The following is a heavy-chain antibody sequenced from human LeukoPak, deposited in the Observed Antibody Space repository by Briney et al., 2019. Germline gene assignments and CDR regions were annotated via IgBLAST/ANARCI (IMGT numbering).Heavy chain of an antibody. Sequence: GGSLRLSCAASGFTFDDYAMHWVRQAPGKGLEWVSGISWNSGSIGYVDSVKGRFTISRDNAKNSLYLQMNGLRAEDTALYYCAKDVTSAAGSLSRNYYYGMDVWGQGTTVTVSS. CDR3: AKDVTSAAGSLSRNYYYGMDV. J-gene: IGHJ6*02. V-gene: IGHV3-9*01. CDR1: GFTFDDYA. D-gene: IGHD6-13*01. CDR2: ISWNSGSI.